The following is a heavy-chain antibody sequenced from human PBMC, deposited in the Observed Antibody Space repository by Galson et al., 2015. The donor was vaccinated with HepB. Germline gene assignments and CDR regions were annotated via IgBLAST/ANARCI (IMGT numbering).Heavy chain of an antibody. D-gene: IGHD3-22*01. J-gene: IGHJ4*02. Sequence: SLRLSCAAPGFIFSNFAMSWVRQAPGKGLEWVSGISGSGGSTYFADSVKGRFTISRDNSKNTLYLQMSSLGAEDTAIYYCAKDLGYYYDSSGYESDYWGQGTLVIVSS. CDR1: GFIFSNFA. V-gene: IGHV3-23*01. CDR3: AKDLGYYYDSSGYESDY. CDR2: ISGSGGST.